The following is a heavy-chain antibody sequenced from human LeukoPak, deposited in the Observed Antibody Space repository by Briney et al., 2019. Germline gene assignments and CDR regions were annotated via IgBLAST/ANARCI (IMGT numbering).Heavy chain of an antibody. V-gene: IGHV3-48*04. Sequence: PGGSLRLSCAASGFAFSSYWMSWVRQAPGKGLEWVSYISSSSSTIYYADSVKGRFTISRDNAKNSLYLQMNSLRAEDTAVYYCAREGRGYSYGYIYWGQGTLVTVSS. CDR2: ISSSSSTI. J-gene: IGHJ4*02. CDR1: GFAFSSYW. CDR3: AREGRGYSYGYIY. D-gene: IGHD5-18*01.